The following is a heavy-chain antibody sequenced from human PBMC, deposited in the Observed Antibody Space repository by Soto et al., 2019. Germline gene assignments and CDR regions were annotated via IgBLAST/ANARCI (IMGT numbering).Heavy chain of an antibody. Sequence: ASVKVSCKASGYTFTNYYMHWVRQAPGQGLEWMGIIYPSGGSTRNAQKFQGRVTMTRDTSTSTVYMELSSLRSEYTAVYYCARDFSGPMDYWGRGTLVTVSS. CDR2: IYPSGGST. CDR1: GYTFTNYY. D-gene: IGHD3-10*01. J-gene: IGHJ4*02. V-gene: IGHV1-46*01. CDR3: ARDFSGPMDY.